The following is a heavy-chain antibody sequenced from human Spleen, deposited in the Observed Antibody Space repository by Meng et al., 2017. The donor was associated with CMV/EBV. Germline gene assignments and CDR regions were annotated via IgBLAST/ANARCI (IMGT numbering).Heavy chain of an antibody. J-gene: IGHJ4*02. V-gene: IGHV1-46*01. D-gene: IGHD2-15*01. CDR1: GYTISSYY. Sequence: KGACEASGYTISSYYLHWVRQARGQGLEWMGIINTSGGSTTYAQRFQGRVTMTRDTSTSTVYMELSRLRSEDTAVYYCARTDSLRDWGQGTLVTVSS. CDR3: ARTDSLRD. CDR2: INTSGGST.